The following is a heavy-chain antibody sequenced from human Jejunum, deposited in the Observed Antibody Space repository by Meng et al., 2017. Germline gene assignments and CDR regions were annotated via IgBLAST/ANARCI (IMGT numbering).Heavy chain of an antibody. Sequence: ASVKVSCKASGYTFSSYDINWVRQAPGQGLEWMGWMNPDSGKTGYAQEFQGRVTMTRNTPTSTAYMELSGLRSEDTAMYYCARVNGYCNGGRCVSDYWGQGTPVTVSS. D-gene: IGHD2-15*01. CDR3: ARVNGYCNGGRCVSDY. V-gene: IGHV1-8*01. J-gene: IGHJ4*02. CDR1: GYTFSSYD. CDR2: MNPDSGKT.